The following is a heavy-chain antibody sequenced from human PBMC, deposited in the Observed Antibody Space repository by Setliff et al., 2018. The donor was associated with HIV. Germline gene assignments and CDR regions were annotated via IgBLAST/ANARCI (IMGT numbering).Heavy chain of an antibody. CDR3: ARQVEGSGFDI. CDR2: IYHNGNT. CDR1: GDSFGGSH. Sequence: PSETLSLTCAVYGDSFGGSHWGWIRQPPGKGLNWIANIYHNGNTNYSPSLKSRVTIPVDTSKNQFSLRMSSVTAADTAVYYCARQVEGSGFDIWGQGTMVTVSS. J-gene: IGHJ3*02. V-gene: IGHV4-38-2*01.